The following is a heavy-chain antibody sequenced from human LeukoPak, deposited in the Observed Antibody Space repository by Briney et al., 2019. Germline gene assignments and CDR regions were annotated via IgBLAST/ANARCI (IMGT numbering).Heavy chain of an antibody. Sequence: PSQTLSLTCTVSGGSISSGGYYWSWIRQPPGKGLEWIGYIYHSGSTYYNPSLKSRVTISVDRSKNQFSLKLSSVTAADTAVYYCARTSYYDFWSGSSYYYYYMDVWGKGTTVTVSS. D-gene: IGHD3-3*01. CDR1: GGSISSGGYY. CDR3: ARTSYYDFWSGSSYYYYYMDV. V-gene: IGHV4-30-2*02. CDR2: IYHSGST. J-gene: IGHJ6*03.